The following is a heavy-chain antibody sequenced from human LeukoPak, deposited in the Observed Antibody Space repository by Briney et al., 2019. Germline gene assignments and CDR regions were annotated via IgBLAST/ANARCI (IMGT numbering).Heavy chain of an antibody. CDR1: GGSIRNYY. V-gene: IGHV4-59*08. CDR3: ASGERGYSYGPLDY. J-gene: IGHJ4*02. D-gene: IGHD5-18*01. CDR2: IFYAGST. Sequence: SETLSLTCTVSGGSIRNYYWSWIRQPPGKGLEWIGYIFYAGSTTYNPSLKSRVAISIDTSKNQFSLKLNSVTAADTAVYYCASGERGYSYGPLDYWGQGILVTVSS.